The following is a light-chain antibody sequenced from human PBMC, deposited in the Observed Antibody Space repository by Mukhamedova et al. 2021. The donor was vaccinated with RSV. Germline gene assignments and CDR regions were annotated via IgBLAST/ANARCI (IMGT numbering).Light chain of an antibody. Sequence: WYQRRVHGKAPKLLIYKASNLQSGVPSRFSGSGSGTEVTLTIRSMQPDDFATYFCQQYITYWTFGQGTKVEIK. CDR3: QQYITYWT. J-gene: IGKJ1*01. CDR2: KAS. V-gene: IGKV1-5*03.